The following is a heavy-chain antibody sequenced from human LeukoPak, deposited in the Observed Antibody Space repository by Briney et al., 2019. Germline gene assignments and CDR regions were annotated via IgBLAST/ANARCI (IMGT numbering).Heavy chain of an antibody. CDR1: GGSFSGYY. Sequence: PETLSLTCAVYGGSFSGYYWSWIRQPPGKGLEWIGEFNHSGSTNYNPSLKSRVTISVDTSRNQFSLKLSSVTAADTAVYYCAREDDYPIAGSYGLNYWGQGTLVTVSS. D-gene: IGHD3-10*01. V-gene: IGHV4-34*01. CDR2: FNHSGST. J-gene: IGHJ4*02. CDR3: AREDDYPIAGSYGLNY.